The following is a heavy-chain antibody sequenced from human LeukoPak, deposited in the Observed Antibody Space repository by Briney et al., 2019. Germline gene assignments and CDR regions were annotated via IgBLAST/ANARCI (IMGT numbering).Heavy chain of an antibody. Sequence: GESLKISCKGSGYSFTSYWIGWVRQMPGKGLEWMGIIYPGDSDTRYSPSFQGQVTISADKSISTAYLQWSSLKASDTAMYYCARRRDYDSSGPYLGYGMDVWGQGTTVTVSS. CDR1: GYSFTSYW. CDR3: ARRRDYDSSGPYLGYGMDV. D-gene: IGHD3-22*01. CDR2: IYPGDSDT. V-gene: IGHV5-51*01. J-gene: IGHJ6*02.